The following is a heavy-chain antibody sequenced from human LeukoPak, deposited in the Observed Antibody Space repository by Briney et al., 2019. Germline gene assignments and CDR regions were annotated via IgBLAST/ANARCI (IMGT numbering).Heavy chain of an antibody. V-gene: IGHV3-23*01. CDR1: GFTFSSYA. D-gene: IGHD2-15*01. CDR3: ANRYCSGGSCYLDY. J-gene: IGHJ4*02. CDR2: ISGSGGST. Sequence: GGSLRLSCADSGFTFSSYAMNWVRQAPGKGLEWVSAISGSGGSTYYADSVKGRFTISRDNSKNTLYLQMNSLRAEDTAVYYCANRYCSGGSCYLDYWGQGTLVTVSS.